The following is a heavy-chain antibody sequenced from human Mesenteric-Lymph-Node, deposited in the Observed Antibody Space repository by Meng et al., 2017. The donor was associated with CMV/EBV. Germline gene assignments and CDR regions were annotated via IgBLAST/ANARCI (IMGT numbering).Heavy chain of an antibody. J-gene: IGHJ4*02. CDR3: ARTRDYDSGRDRKDY. CDR1: GGTFSSHH. D-gene: IGHD3-10*01. V-gene: IGHV1-69*01. CDR2: ITPVFGTA. Sequence: SGGTFSSHHISWVRQAPGQGLEWMGEITPVFGTANYAQKFQGTVTITADESTFTAYMELSSLTSEDTGVYYCARTRDYDSGRDRKDYWGQGTLVTVSS.